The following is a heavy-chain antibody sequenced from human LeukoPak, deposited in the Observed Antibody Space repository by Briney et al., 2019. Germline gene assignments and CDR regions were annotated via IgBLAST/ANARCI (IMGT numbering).Heavy chain of an antibody. CDR1: GFTFSSYA. D-gene: IGHD1-26*01. Sequence: PGGSPRLSCAASGFTFSSYAMNWVRQAPGKGLEWVSAVRGSDAGTSYADSVKGRFTISRDNSKNTLYLQMNSLRAEDTAVYYCAKNRGGSYYSGSDYWGQGTLATVSS. CDR3: AKNRGGSYYSGSDY. V-gene: IGHV3-23*01. J-gene: IGHJ4*02. CDR2: VRGSDAGT.